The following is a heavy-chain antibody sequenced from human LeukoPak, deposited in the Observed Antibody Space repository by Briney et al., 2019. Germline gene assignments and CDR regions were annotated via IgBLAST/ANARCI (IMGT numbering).Heavy chain of an antibody. J-gene: IGHJ3*02. CDR3: ARDRHRDYDFWSGYYLRNAFDI. D-gene: IGHD3-3*01. Sequence: ASVKVSCKASGGTFSGYAISWVRQAPGQGLEWMGGIIPIFGTANYAQKFQGRVTITADESTSTAYMELSSLRSEDTAVYYCARDRHRDYDFWSGYYLRNAFDIWGQGTMVTVSS. V-gene: IGHV1-69*13. CDR2: IIPIFGTA. CDR1: GGTFSGYA.